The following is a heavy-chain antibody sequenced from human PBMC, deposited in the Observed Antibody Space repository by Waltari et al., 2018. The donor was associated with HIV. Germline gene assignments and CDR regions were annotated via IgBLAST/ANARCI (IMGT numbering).Heavy chain of an antibody. CDR1: GGTFSSYA. Sequence: QVQLVQSGAEVKKPGSSVKVSCKASGGTFSSYAISWVRQAPGQGLEWMGGLIPIFGAANYAQKFQGRVTITADESTSTAYMERSSLRSEDTAVYYCASSYCSSTSCYTSPVRTWARYGMDVWGQGTTVTVSS. D-gene: IGHD2-2*02. V-gene: IGHV1-69*01. J-gene: IGHJ6*02. CDR2: LIPIFGAA. CDR3: ASSYCSSTSCYTSPVRTWARYGMDV.